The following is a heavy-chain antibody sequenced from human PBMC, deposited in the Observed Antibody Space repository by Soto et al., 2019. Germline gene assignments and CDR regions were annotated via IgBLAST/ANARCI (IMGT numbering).Heavy chain of an antibody. CDR2: ISAYNHNT. CDR1: GFALNNYG. D-gene: IGHD6-19*01. J-gene: IGHJ5*02. Sequence: VQLVQSGPEMKKPGASVRVSCKASGFALNNYGVTWVRQPPGKGLQWLGWISAYNHNTKLPQRLEARASLTTDTSTNPAYLELKNLRADDTAGYYCVRGPPYNIGSSRDWFHPWGQGTLVVVSS. CDR3: VRGPPYNIGSSRDWFHP. V-gene: IGHV1-18*01.